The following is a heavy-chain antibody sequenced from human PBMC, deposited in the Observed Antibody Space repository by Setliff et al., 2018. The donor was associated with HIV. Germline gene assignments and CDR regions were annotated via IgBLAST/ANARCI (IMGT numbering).Heavy chain of an antibody. V-gene: IGHV4-34*01. J-gene: IGHJ3*02. Sequence: PSETLSLTCAFYGASFTDYYWNWIRQPPGKGLEWIGQINPTGSITNYNPSFKSRVTISVDTSKNQFSLKLSSVTAADTAVYYCAREPPGYYDSSGYRTHAFDIWGQGTLVTVSS. CDR1: GASFTDYY. CDR2: INPTGSIT. D-gene: IGHD3-22*01. CDR3: AREPPGYYDSSGYRTHAFDI.